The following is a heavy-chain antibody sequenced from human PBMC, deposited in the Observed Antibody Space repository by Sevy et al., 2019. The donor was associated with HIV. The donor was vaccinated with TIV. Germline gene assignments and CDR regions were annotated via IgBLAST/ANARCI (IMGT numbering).Heavy chain of an antibody. Sequence: SGTLSLTCTVSGGSINRSSYYWGWIRQPPGKGLEWIASIHSGGNAYYNPSLKSRVTVSVDTSKNQVSLKRTSVTAADTAVYYCARQGGSCKSGPCYTFFDFWGQGTLVTVSS. CDR3: ARQGGSCKSGPCYTFFDF. D-gene: IGHD2-8*02. J-gene: IGHJ4*02. CDR1: GGSINRSSYY. CDR2: IHSGGNA. V-gene: IGHV4-39*01.